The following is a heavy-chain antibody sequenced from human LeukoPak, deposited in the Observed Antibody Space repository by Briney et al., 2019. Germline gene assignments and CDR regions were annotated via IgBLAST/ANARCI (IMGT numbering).Heavy chain of an antibody. CDR2: IYYSGST. CDR3: ARSAGYYFDY. V-gene: IGHV4-59*01. CDR1: GGSISSYY. J-gene: IGHJ4*02. D-gene: IGHD1-14*01. Sequence: SSETLSLTCTVSGGSISSYYWSWIRQPPGKGLEWIGYIYYSGSTNYYPSLKSRVTVSVDTSKNQFSLKLSSVTAADTAVYYCARSAGYYFDYWGQGTLVTVPS.